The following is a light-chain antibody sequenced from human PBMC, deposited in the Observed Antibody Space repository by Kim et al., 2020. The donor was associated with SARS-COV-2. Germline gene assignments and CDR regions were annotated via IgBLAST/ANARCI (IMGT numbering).Light chain of an antibody. CDR3: QQSYSTPVT. Sequence: SATVGYEVTITCRTSQSIDSYLNWYQQKPGKAPKLLIYAASSLHSGVPSRFSGSGFGTEFTLTISSLQPEDFATYYCQQSYSTPVTFGGGTKLEI. V-gene: IGKV1-39*01. CDR1: QSIDSY. J-gene: IGKJ4*01. CDR2: AAS.